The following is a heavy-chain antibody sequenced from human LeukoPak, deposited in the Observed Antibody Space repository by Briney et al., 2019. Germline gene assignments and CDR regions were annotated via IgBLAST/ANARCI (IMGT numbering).Heavy chain of an antibody. CDR2: ISYDGSNK. CDR3: ARASIAAAGNPTGLDY. CDR1: GFTFSSYA. D-gene: IGHD6-13*01. J-gene: IGHJ4*02. V-gene: IGHV3-30-3*01. Sequence: GGSLRLSWAASGFTFSSYAMHWVRQAPGKGLEWVAVISYDGSNKYYADSVKGRFTISRDNSKNTLYLQMNSLRAEDTAVYYCARASIAAAGNPTGLDYWGQGTLVTVSS.